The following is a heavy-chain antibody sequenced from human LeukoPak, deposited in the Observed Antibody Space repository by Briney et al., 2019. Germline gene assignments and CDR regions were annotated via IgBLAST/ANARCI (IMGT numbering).Heavy chain of an antibody. V-gene: IGHV4-59*01. CDR2: IYYSGST. CDR3: ARVGGIAAFDY. J-gene: IGHJ4*02. CDR1: GGSISSYY. D-gene: IGHD6-13*01. Sequence: SETLSFTCTVSGGSISSYYWSWIRQPPGKGLEWIGYIYYSGSTNYNPSLKSRVTISVDTSKNQFSLKLSSVTAADTAVYYCARVGGIAAFDYWGQGTLVTVSS.